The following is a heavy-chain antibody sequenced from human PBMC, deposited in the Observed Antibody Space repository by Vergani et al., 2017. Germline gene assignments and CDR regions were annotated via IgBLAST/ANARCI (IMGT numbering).Heavy chain of an antibody. D-gene: IGHD3-10*01. V-gene: IGHV3-23*01. J-gene: IGHJ6*03. CDR3: TKFTGDYYGSGNYFRGQYMDV. CDR1: GSIFGNYA. Sequence: EVRLLESGGGLVQPGGSLRLSCTASGSIFGNYAMSWVRPAPGKGLEWVSVISGSGSSTLYADSVKGRFTISRDNSKNTLFLQMNSLRADDTAVYYCTKFTGDYYGSGNYFRGQYMDVWGKGTTVPVSS. CDR2: ISGSGSST.